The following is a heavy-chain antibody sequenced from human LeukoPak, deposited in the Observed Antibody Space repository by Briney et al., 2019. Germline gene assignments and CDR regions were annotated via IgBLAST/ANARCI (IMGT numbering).Heavy chain of an antibody. CDR3: AKQWRYYYDSSGHLDY. J-gene: IGHJ4*02. Sequence: GGSLRLSCAASGFTFSSYAMSWVRQAPGKGLEWVAVISYDGSNKYYADSVKGRFTISRDNSKNTLYLQMNSLRAEDTAVYYCAKQWRYYYDSSGHLDYWGQGTLVTVSS. CDR1: GFTFSSYA. D-gene: IGHD3-22*01. CDR2: ISYDGSNK. V-gene: IGHV3-30*18.